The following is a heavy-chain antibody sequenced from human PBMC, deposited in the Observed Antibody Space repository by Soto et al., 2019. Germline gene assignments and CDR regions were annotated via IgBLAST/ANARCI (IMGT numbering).Heavy chain of an antibody. D-gene: IGHD1-26*01. CDR2: INHSGST. CDR3: TRRGSYFFPYFDS. V-gene: IGHV4-34*01. CDR1: GGSFRDYY. Sequence: QVQLQQWGAGLLKPSETLSLTCVVYGGSFRDYYWSWIRQPPGKGLEWIGEINHSGSTNYNPSLKSRLTLSIDTSKNQFSLNLSSLTAADTAVYYCTRRGSYFFPYFDSWGQGTLVTVSS. J-gene: IGHJ4*02.